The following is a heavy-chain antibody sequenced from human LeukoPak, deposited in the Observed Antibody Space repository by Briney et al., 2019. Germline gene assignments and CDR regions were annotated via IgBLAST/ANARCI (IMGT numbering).Heavy chain of an antibody. V-gene: IGHV3-7*01. Sequence: GGSLRLSCAASGFTFSSYWMSWVRQAPGKGLEWVANIKQDGSEKYYVDSVKGRFTISRDNAKNSLYLQMNSLRAEDTAVYYCARANTRQESLTYYDFWSGYTYNWSDPWGQGTLVTVSS. CDR3: ARANTRQESLTYYDFWSGYTYNWSDP. CDR2: IKQDGSEK. CDR1: GFTFSSYW. D-gene: IGHD3-3*01. J-gene: IGHJ5*02.